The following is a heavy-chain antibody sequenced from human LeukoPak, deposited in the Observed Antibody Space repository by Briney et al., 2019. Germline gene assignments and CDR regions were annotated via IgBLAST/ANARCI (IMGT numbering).Heavy chain of an antibody. D-gene: IGHD3-22*01. J-gene: IGHJ4*02. Sequence: SETLSLTCKVSGDSISGYYWNWIRQPAGKGLEWIGRMYTTGSTSYNPSLASRVTMSVDTSKNQFSLNLNSVTAADTAFYYCARGRAYYDSSGFFNYWGQGILVTVSS. V-gene: IGHV4-4*07. CDR2: MYTTGST. CDR3: ARGRAYYDSSGFFNY. CDR1: GDSISGYY.